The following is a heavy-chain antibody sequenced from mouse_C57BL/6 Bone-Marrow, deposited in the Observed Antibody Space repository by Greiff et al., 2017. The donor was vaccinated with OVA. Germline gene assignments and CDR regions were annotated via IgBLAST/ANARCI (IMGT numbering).Heavy chain of an antibody. J-gene: IGHJ4*01. Sequence: VQLQQPGAELVKPGASVKMSCKASGYTFTSYWITWVKQRPGQGLEWIGDIYPGSGSTNYNEKFKSKATLTVDTSSSTAYMQLSSLTSEDSAVYYCARYDTPYYYAMDYWGQGTSVTVSS. CDR3: ARYDTPYYYAMDY. CDR1: GYTFTSYW. CDR2: IYPGSGST. V-gene: IGHV1-55*01. D-gene: IGHD2-12*01.